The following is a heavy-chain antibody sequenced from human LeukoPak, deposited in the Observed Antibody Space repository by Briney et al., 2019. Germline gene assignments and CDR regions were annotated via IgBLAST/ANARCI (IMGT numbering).Heavy chain of an antibody. J-gene: IGHJ4*02. CDR2: IYYSGNT. CDR1: GGSISSYY. D-gene: IGHD3-10*01. Sequence: SETLSLTCTVSGGSISSYYWSWIRQPPGKGLEWIGYIYYSGNTNYNSSLESRVTISVDTSKNQFSLKLSSVTAADTAVYYCVRHPGGDYGSGSNPFDYWGQGTLVTVSS. V-gene: IGHV4-59*08. CDR3: VRHPGGDYGSGSNPFDY.